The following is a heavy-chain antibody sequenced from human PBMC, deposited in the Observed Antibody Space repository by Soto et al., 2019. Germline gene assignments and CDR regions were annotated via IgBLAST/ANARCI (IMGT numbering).Heavy chain of an antibody. CDR1: GGTFSSYA. J-gene: IGHJ6*02. CDR2: IIPIFGTA. Sequence: SVKVSCKASGGTFSSYAISWVRQAPGQGLEWMGGIIPIFGTANYEQKFQGRVTITADESTSTAYMELSSLRSEDTAVYYCARDKENQLLFGQYYGMDVWGQGTTVTVSS. V-gene: IGHV1-69*13. CDR3: ARDKENQLLFGQYYGMDV. D-gene: IGHD2-2*01.